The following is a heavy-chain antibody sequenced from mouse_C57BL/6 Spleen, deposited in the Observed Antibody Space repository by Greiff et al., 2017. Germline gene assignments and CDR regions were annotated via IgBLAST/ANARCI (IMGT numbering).Heavy chain of an antibody. V-gene: IGHV1-69*01. CDR3: ARGDALDY. CDR2: IDPSDSYT. Sequence: QVQLQQSGAELVMPGASVKLSCKASGYTFTSYWMHWVKQRPGQGLEWIGEIDPSDSYTNYNQKFKGKSTLTVDKSSSTAYMQLSSLTSEDSAVYYCARGDALDYWGQGTTLTVSS. J-gene: IGHJ2*01. CDR1: GYTFTSYW.